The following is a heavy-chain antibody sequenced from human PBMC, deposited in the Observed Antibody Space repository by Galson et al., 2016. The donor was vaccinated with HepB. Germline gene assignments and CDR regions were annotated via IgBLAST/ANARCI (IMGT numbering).Heavy chain of an antibody. J-gene: IGHJ3*01. CDR2: ITSSSSYI. Sequence: SLRLSCAASGFTFNTYNMSWVRQTPGKGLELVSSITSSSSYIYYTDSVKGRFTISRDNAKNSLYLQMNSLRAEDTAIYYCAKDRGDYIWGTYRYTLDAFDVWGQGTMVAVSS. CDR1: GFTFNTYN. CDR3: AKDRGDYIWGTYRYTLDAFDV. D-gene: IGHD3-16*02. V-gene: IGHV3-21*01.